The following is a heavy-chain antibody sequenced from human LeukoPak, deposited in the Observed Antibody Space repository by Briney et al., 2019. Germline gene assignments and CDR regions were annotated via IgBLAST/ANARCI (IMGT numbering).Heavy chain of an antibody. Sequence: GGTLRLSCAASGFTFSSYGMSWVRQAPGKGLEWVSAISGSGGNTYYTDSVKGRFTISRDNSKNTLYLQMNSLRAEDTAVYYCAKDGYSGYDFWGYFYHYYMDVWGKGTTVTISS. J-gene: IGHJ6*03. D-gene: IGHD5-12*01. V-gene: IGHV3-23*01. CDR2: ISGSGGNT. CDR3: AKDGYSGYDFWGYFYHYYMDV. CDR1: GFTFSSYG.